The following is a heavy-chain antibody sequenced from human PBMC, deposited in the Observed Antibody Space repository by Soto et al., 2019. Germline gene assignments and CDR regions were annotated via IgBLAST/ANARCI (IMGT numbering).Heavy chain of an antibody. CDR1: RYTFTNYA. Sequence: ASVKVSCKAPRYTFTNYAIHWVRQAPGQRLEWMGWISGGNGNTYYSQHFQGRVTITRDTSATTAYMEVSSLRSEDTAVYYCARDQGYVVYWGLGTLVTVSS. J-gene: IGHJ4*03. CDR3: ARDQGYVVY. CDR2: ISGGNGNT. V-gene: IGHV1-3*01.